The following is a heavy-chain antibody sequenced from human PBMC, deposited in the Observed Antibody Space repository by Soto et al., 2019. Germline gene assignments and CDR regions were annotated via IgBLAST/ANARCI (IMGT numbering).Heavy chain of an antibody. Sequence: GGSLRLSCAASGFTFSSYWMSWVRQAPGKGLEWVANIKQDGSEKYYVDSVKGRFTISRDNAKNSLYLQMNSLRAEDTAVYYCARETVVPAAIGYYYYMDVWGKGTTVTVSS. V-gene: IGHV3-7*01. D-gene: IGHD2-2*01. J-gene: IGHJ6*03. CDR2: IKQDGSEK. CDR3: ARETVVPAAIGYYYYMDV. CDR1: GFTFSSYW.